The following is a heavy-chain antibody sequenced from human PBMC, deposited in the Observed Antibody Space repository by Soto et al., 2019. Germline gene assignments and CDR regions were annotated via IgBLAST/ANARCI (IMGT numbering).Heavy chain of an antibody. Sequence: QVQLVESGGGVVQPGRSLRLSCAASGFTFSSYGMHWVRQAPGKGLEWVAVISYDGSNKYYADSLKGRFTISRDNSKNPLYLQMNRLRAEDTAVYYCAKDIGGGYCSGGSCYYCDYWGQGTLVTVSS. V-gene: IGHV3-30*18. J-gene: IGHJ4*02. CDR1: GFTFSSYG. CDR2: ISYDGSNK. CDR3: AKDIGGGYCSGGSCYYCDY. D-gene: IGHD2-15*01.